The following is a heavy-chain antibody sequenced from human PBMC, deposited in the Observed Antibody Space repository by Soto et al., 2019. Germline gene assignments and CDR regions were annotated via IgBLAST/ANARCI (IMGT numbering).Heavy chain of an antibody. CDR3: AFRLHSAFDI. Sequence: QVQLVQSGAEVKKPGASVKVSCKASGYTFTSYDINWVRQATGQGLEWMGWMNPNSGNTGYAQKFQGRDSMTSNTSISTAYMELRSLRSEDTAVYYCAFRLHSAFDIWGQGTMVTVSS. CDR2: MNPNSGNT. J-gene: IGHJ3*02. V-gene: IGHV1-8*01. CDR1: GYTFTSYD. D-gene: IGHD2-15*01.